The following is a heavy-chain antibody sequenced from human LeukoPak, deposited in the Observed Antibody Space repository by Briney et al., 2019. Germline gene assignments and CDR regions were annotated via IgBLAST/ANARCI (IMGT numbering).Heavy chain of an antibody. CDR1: GGSISSSTYY. CDR3: ATIVAAAARGFFDY. J-gene: IGHJ4*02. CDR2: IYYSGNT. V-gene: IGHV4-39*01. D-gene: IGHD6-13*01. Sequence: SETLALTCTVSGGSISSSTYYWAWIRQPPGQGLEYIGSIYYSGNTYYNPSLKSRVTMAVDTSKNQFSLKLSSVTAADTAVYYCATIVAAAARGFFDYWVQGTLVTVSS.